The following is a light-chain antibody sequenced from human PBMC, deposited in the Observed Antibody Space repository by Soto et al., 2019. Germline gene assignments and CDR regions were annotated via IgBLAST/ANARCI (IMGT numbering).Light chain of an antibody. CDR3: TSYAVYNIPVL. CDR2: EVT. J-gene: IGLJ2*01. Sequence: QSALTQPPSASGSPGQSVTISCTGTSSDVGGYNFVSWYQHHPGKAPKLLIYEVTKRPSGVPDRFSGSKSGNTASLTVSGLQAQDEADYYCTSYAVYNIPVLFGGGTKLTVL. CDR1: SSDVGGYNF. V-gene: IGLV2-8*01.